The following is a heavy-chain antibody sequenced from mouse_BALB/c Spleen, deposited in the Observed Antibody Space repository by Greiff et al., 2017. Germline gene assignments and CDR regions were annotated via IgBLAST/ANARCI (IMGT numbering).Heavy chain of an antibody. Sequence: EVQRVESGAELVKPGASVKLSCTASGFNIKDTYMHWVKQRPEQGLEWIGRIDPANGNTKYDPKFQGKATITADTSSNTAYLQLSSLTSEDTAVYYCARSDYYGSDYWGQGTTLTVSS. CDR3: ARSDYYGSDY. D-gene: IGHD1-1*01. V-gene: IGHV14-3*02. J-gene: IGHJ2*01. CDR1: GFNIKDTY. CDR2: IDPANGNT.